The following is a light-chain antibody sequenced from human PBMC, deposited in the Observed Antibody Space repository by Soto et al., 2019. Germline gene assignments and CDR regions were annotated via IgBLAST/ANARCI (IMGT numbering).Light chain of an antibody. CDR2: KVS. CDR3: MEGTHWPRT. CDR1: QSLVYSDGNSY. J-gene: IGKJ1*01. Sequence: DVVMTQSPLSLPVTLGQPASISCRSSQSLVYSDGNSYLTWFQQRPGQSPRRVIYKVSNRDSGVPDRFSGSGSGTDFTLEISRVEAEDVGIYYCMEGTHWPRTFGQGTKVEIK. V-gene: IGKV2-30*01.